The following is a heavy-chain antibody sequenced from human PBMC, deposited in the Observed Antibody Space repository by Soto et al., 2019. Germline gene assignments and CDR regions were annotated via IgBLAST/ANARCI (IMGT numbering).Heavy chain of an antibody. J-gene: IGHJ4*02. CDR3: ARRAPYGPIDY. CDR2: MLYSGNT. D-gene: IGHD3-10*01. CDR1: GASISSSTYY. Sequence: QLQVQESGPGLVKPSETLSLTCTVSGASISSSTYYWVWIRQSPGKGPEWIGSMLYSGNTYYNPYLKNLVTRSVDTSKNQFSLKLRSVTVADTAVYYGARRAPYGPIDYWGQGTLVTVSS. V-gene: IGHV4-39*01.